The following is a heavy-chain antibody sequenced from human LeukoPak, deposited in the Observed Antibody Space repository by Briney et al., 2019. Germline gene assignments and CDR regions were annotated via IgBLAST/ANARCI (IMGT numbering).Heavy chain of an antibody. D-gene: IGHD2-15*01. CDR1: GFTFTNYA. J-gene: IGHJ4*02. Sequence: GGSLRLSCAASGFTFTNYAMTWVRQATGKGLEWASAISVGGAETHYADSVRGRFTISRDDSKRTLYLQMSSLRAEDTAVYYCAKDWSAAHWGQGTLVTVSS. CDR2: ISVGGAET. V-gene: IGHV3-23*01. CDR3: AKDWSAAH.